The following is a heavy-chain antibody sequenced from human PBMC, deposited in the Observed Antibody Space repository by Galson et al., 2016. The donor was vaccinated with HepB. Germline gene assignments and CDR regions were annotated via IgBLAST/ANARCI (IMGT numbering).Heavy chain of an antibody. J-gene: IGHJ6*02. CDR3: VRQYNFWSGYSESYYGMDV. CDR2: IYPGDSEI. V-gene: IGHV5-51*01. CDR1: GYSFPYYW. D-gene: IGHD3-3*01. Sequence: QSGAEVKKAGESLKISCKASGYSFPYYWIGWVRQKPGKGLEWMGIIYPGDSEIRYSPSIQGQVTMSVDKSISTAFLQWSSLKASDTAMYYCVRQYNFWSGYSESYYGMDVWGQGTTVTVSS.